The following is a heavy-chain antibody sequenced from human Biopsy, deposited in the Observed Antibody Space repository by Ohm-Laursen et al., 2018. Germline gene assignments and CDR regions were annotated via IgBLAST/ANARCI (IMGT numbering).Heavy chain of an antibody. V-gene: IGHV1-69*04. Sequence: LVKVSCKASGGTLITYAISWVRQAPGQGLEWMGRIIPILHVPTYAQSFQGRVTISADKSTSTAYMELSGLRSEDTAVYYCASLEDRTFDKWGQGTLVTVSS. CDR2: IIPILHVP. CDR1: GGTLITYA. CDR3: ASLEDRTFDK. J-gene: IGHJ4*02.